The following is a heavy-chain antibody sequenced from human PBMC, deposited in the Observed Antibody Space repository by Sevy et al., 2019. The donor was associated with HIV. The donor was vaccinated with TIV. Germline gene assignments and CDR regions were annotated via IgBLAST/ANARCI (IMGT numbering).Heavy chain of an antibody. J-gene: IGHJ4*02. D-gene: IGHD2-21*02. CDR3: ARFSGLLRDF. CDR1: GFSVSDND. V-gene: IGHV3-66*01. Sequence: GGSLRLSCAASGFSVSDNDMNWVRQAPGKGLEWVSLMYHGGSILYADSVRGRFITYRDKSKNTLYLQMNSLRGEDTAVYYVARFSGLLRDFWGQGTLVTVSP. CDR2: MYHGGSI.